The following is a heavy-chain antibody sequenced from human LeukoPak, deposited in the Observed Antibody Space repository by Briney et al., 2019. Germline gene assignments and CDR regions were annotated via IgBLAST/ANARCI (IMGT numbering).Heavy chain of an antibody. V-gene: IGHV3-21*01. CDR3: VRGEYSYGPLDYYYYMDV. CDR1: GFTFSDYT. J-gene: IGHJ6*03. D-gene: IGHD5-18*01. CDR2: ISSSSSYI. Sequence: SGGSLRLSCAASGFTFSDYTMNWVRQAPGKGLEWVSSISSSSSYIYYADSVKGRFTISRDNAKNSLSLQMKSLIAEDTAVYYCVRGEYSYGPLDYYYYMDVWGKGTTVTVSS.